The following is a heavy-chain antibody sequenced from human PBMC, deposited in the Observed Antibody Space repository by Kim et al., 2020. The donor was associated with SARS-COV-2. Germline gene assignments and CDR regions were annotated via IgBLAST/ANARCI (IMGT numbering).Heavy chain of an antibody. Sequence: DSVKGRFTITRDNSKNTLYLQMSSLRAEDTAVYYCARGNSAGFDWFESDYWGQGTLVTVSS. J-gene: IGHJ4*02. V-gene: IGHV3-30*07. D-gene: IGHD3-9*01. CDR3: ARGNSAGFDWFESDY.